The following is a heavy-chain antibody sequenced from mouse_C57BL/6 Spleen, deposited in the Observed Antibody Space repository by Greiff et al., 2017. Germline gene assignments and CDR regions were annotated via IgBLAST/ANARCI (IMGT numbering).Heavy chain of an antibody. V-gene: IGHV1-26*01. Sequence: EVQLQQSGPELVKPGASVKISCKASGYTFTDYYMNWVKQSHGKSLEWIGDINPNNGGTSYNQKFKGKATLTVDKSSSTAYMELRSLTSEDSAVYYCARSDYSNTWFAYWGQGTLVTVSA. CDR1: GYTFTDYY. D-gene: IGHD2-5*01. CDR3: ARSDYSNTWFAY. J-gene: IGHJ3*01. CDR2: INPNNGGT.